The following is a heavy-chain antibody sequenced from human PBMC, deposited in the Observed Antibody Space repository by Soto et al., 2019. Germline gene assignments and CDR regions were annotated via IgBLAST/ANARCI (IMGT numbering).Heavy chain of an antibody. CDR2: IKQDGSEK. J-gene: IGHJ6*02. CDR1: GFTFSSFW. V-gene: IGHV3-7*05. D-gene: IGHD2-15*01. CDR3: ARDPVESCSGGSCYWDYYGMDV. Sequence: GGSLRLSWAASGFTFSSFWMSWVRQAPGKGLEWVANIKQDGSEKYYVDSVKGRFTISRDNAKNSLYLQMNSLRAEDTAVYYCARDPVESCSGGSCYWDYYGMDVWGQGTTVTVSS.